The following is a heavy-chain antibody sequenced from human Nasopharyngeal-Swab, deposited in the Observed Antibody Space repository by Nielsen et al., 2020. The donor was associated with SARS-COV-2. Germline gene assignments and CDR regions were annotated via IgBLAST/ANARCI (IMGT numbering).Heavy chain of an antibody. CDR2: TRNKANSYTT. V-gene: IGHV3-72*01. CDR1: GFTFSDHY. Sequence: GGSLRLSCAASGFTFSDHYMDWVRQAPGKGLEWVGRTRNKANSYTTEYAASVKGRFTISRDDSKNSLYLQMNSLKNEDTAVYYCARGGGIAVAGLTYYYYYYMDVWGKGTTVTVSS. D-gene: IGHD6-19*01. J-gene: IGHJ6*03. CDR3: ARGGGIAVAGLTYYYYYYMDV.